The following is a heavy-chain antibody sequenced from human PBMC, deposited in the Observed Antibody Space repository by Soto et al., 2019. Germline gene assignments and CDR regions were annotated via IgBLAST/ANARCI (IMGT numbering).Heavy chain of an antibody. V-gene: IGHV1-2*02. CDR3: ARDGGKSLPNTVTTTGVHGMDV. CDR1: GYPFTGYY. CDR2: INPNSGGT. J-gene: IGHJ6*01. Sequence: DSVKVYCQASGYPFTGYYMHLVRQAPGQGLAWIGWINPNSGGTNYAQKFQGRVTMTRDTSISTAYMELSRLRSEDTAVYYCARDGGKSLPNTVTTTGVHGMDVWGQGTTVTVSS. D-gene: IGHD4-17*01.